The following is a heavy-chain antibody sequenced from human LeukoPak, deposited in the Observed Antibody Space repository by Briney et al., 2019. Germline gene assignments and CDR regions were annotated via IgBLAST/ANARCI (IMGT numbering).Heavy chain of an antibody. J-gene: IGHJ6*03. CDR2: IKQDGSEK. Sequence: GGSLRLSCAASGFTFSSYWMSWVRQAPGKGLEWVANIKQDGSEKYYVDSVKGRFTISRDNAKNSLYLQMNSLRAEDTAVYYCARGIAALTRDYYYYYMDVWGKGTTVTVSS. CDR3: ARGIAALTRDYYYYYMDV. D-gene: IGHD6-6*01. CDR1: GFTFSSYW. V-gene: IGHV3-7*01.